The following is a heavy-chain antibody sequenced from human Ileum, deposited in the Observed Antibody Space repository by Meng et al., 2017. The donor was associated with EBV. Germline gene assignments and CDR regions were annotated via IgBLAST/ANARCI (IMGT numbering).Heavy chain of an antibody. Sequence: EGQRVELWGVLVQPGGSRGPSCVASGFTFSQYDMPWGRQAAGKGLEWVSGIGTHGDTYYPGSVKGRFTISREDAKNSLFLQMNSLRPGDTAVYFCARSRGVLTQPFDYWGQGILVTVSS. CDR3: ARSRGVLTQPFDY. CDR1: GFTFSQYD. V-gene: IGHV3-13*01. D-gene: IGHD3-10*01. J-gene: IGHJ4*02. CDR2: IGTHGDT.